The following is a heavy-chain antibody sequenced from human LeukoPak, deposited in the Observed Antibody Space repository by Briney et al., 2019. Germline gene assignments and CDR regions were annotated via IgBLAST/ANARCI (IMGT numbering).Heavy chain of an antibody. J-gene: IGHJ5*02. CDR3: ARGLGYCSGGSCVHWFDP. CDR2: INSDGSST. V-gene: IGHV3-74*01. D-gene: IGHD2-15*01. Sequence: QSGGSLRLSCAASGFTFSNAWVSWVRQAPGKGLVCVSRINSDGSSTSYADSVKGRFTISRANAKNTLYLQMNSLRAEDTAVYYCARGLGYCSGGSCVHWFDPWGQGTLVTVSS. CDR1: GFTFSNAW.